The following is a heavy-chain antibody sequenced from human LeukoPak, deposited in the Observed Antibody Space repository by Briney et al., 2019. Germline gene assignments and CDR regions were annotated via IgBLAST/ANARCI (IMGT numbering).Heavy chain of an antibody. CDR1: GFTFSSYS. V-gene: IGHV3-21*01. Sequence: GGSLRLSCAASGFTFSSYSMNWVRQAPGKGLEWVSLITPSSSDRYYADSVQGRFTISRDNAKNSLYLQMNGLRAEDTAVYYCVRTYYYDRSAVFGYWGQGTLVTVSS. CDR2: ITPSSSDR. CDR3: VRTYYYDRSAVFGY. D-gene: IGHD3-22*01. J-gene: IGHJ4*02.